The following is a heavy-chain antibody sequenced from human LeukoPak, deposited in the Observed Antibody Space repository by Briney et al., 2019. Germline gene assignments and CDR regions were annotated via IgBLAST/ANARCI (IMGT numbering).Heavy chain of an antibody. J-gene: IGHJ4*02. CDR3: AKGGRFEPFDC. Sequence: GGSLRLSCAASGFTFSNYAMSWVRQAPGKGLEWVSGITGGGGSTYYADSVKGRFTISRDNSKNTLYLQMNSLRAEDTAVYYCAKGGRFEPFDCWGQGTLVTVSS. V-gene: IGHV3-23*01. D-gene: IGHD3-16*01. CDR2: ITGGGGST. CDR1: GFTFSNYA.